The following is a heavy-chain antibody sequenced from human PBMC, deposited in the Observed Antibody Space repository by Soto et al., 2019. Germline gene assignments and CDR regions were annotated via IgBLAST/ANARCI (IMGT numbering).Heavy chain of an antibody. D-gene: IGHD2-21*02. CDR3: ARSYCGDDCAIDH. CDR2: ISYDGNSK. V-gene: IGHV3-30-3*01. J-gene: IGHJ4*02. CDR1: GFIFSNYV. Sequence: QVQLVESGGGVVQPGRSLRLSCAASGFIFSNYVMHWVRQAPGKGLEWVAVISYDGNSKHYADSVKGRFTISRDNSKSKLYGQMNSLSAEDTAVYYCARSYCGDDCAIDHWGQGNLVTVSS.